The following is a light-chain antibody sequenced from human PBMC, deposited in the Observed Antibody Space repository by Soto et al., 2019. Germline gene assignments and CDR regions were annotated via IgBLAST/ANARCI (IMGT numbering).Light chain of an antibody. CDR3: QQYGSLTGT. V-gene: IGKV3-20*01. Sequence: EIVLTQSPGTLSLSPGERATLSCRASQSVSSSYLAWYQQKPGQAPRLLIYGASSRATGIPDRLSGSGSGTDFTLTISRLEPEDFAVYYCQQYGSLTGTFGQGTQGGYQ. CDR2: GAS. J-gene: IGKJ1*01. CDR1: QSVSSSY.